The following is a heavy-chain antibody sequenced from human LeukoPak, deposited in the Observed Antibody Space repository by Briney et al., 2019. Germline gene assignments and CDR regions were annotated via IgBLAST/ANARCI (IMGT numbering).Heavy chain of an antibody. D-gene: IGHD4-17*01. Sequence: GESLKISCKGSGYSFTSYWIGWVRQMPGKGLEWMEIIYPGDSNTRYSPSFQGHVTISADKSISTAYLQWSSLKASDTAMYYCAATTVTPGAFYIWGKGTMVTVSS. CDR2: IYPGDSNT. CDR3: AATTVTPGAFYI. CDR1: GYSFTSYW. J-gene: IGHJ3*02. V-gene: IGHV5-51*01.